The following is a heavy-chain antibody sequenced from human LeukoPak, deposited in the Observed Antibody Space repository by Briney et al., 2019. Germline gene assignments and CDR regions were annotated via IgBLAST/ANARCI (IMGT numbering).Heavy chain of an antibody. CDR1: GFTFSKYG. Sequence: GGSLRLSCAASGFTFSKYGMHWVRQAPGKGLEWVAVISYDGGEQHYGDSVKGRFSISRDNSKSTIYLQMNSLTVEDTALYYCAKPRTFYDILTVSFQQWGQGTWVSVSS. CDR2: ISYDGGEQ. CDR3: AKPRTFYDILTVSFQQ. V-gene: IGHV3-30*18. D-gene: IGHD3-9*01. J-gene: IGHJ1*01.